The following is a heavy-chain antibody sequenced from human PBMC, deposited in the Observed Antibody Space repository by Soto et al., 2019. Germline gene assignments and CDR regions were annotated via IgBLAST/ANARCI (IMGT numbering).Heavy chain of an antibody. V-gene: IGHV3-64D*06. CDR1: GFTFRSYA. D-gene: IGHD5-18*01. J-gene: IGHJ5*02. CDR2: LSGDGRST. Sequence: LILSCSASGFTFRSYAIHWVRQAPGKGLEYVSALSGDGRSTYYADSVKGRFTVFRDNSKNTLFLQMSSLRVEDTAVYYCVKGNWAYSYNNWFDPWGQGTLVTVSS. CDR3: VKGNWAYSYNNWFDP.